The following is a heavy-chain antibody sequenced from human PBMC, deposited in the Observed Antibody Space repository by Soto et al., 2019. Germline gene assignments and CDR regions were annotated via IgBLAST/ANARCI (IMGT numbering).Heavy chain of an antibody. Sequence: QVQLVESGGGVVQPERSQRLSCTASKFTFASYVMHWVRQAPGEGLEWVALISFDGTNKYYADSVKGRFTISRDNSKNTMSLPMNSLRPEDTAVYYCAREMIPMIMGGMSAMDVWGQGTTVTVS. CDR2: ISFDGTNK. V-gene: IGHV3-30*04. CDR1: KFTFASYV. D-gene: IGHD3-22*01. J-gene: IGHJ6*02. CDR3: AREMIPMIMGGMSAMDV.